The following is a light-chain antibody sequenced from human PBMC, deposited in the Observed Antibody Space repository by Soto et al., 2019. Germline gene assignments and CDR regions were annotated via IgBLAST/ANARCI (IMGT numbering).Light chain of an antibody. CDR1: QAISTW. CDR2: AAY. Sequence: DIQMTQSPSSVSASVGDRVTITCRASQAISTWLAWYQQKPGKAPNLLIYAAYSVHTGVPSRVSRSRSGSSLTLTIDSLQASDFATYDCPHGHSVPCTVGPGTKVYI. CDR3: PHGHSVPCT. V-gene: IGKV1-12*01. J-gene: IGKJ3*01.